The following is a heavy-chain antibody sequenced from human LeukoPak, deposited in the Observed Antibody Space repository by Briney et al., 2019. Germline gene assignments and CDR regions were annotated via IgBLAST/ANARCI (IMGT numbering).Heavy chain of an antibody. V-gene: IGHV1-3*01. Sequence: GASVKVSCKASGYTFTSYAMHWVRKAPGQRLEWMGWINAGNGNTKYSQKFQGRVTITRDTSASTAYMELSSLRSEDTAVYYCARVTYDSSGYYGVYWFDPWGQGTLVTVSS. CDR3: ARVTYDSSGYYGVYWFDP. D-gene: IGHD3-22*01. CDR2: INAGNGNT. CDR1: GYTFTSYA. J-gene: IGHJ5*02.